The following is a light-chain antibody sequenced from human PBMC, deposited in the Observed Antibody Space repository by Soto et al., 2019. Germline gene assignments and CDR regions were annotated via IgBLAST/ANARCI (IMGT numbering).Light chain of an antibody. J-gene: IGKJ4*01. CDR1: QTVSSS. V-gene: IGKV3-11*01. CDR2: EVS. CDR3: QQHSNWPLA. Sequence: TLSLSPGERATLSCRASQTVSSSLAWYQQKPGQAPRLLIYEVSNRATGIPARFSGSGSGADFTLTISSLEPGDFALYYCQQHSNWPLAFGGGTKVDIK.